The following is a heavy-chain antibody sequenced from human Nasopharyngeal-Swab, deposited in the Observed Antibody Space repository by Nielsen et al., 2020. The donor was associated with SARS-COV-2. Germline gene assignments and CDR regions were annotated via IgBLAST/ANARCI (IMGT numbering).Heavy chain of an antibody. J-gene: IGHJ5*02. Sequence: SGPTLVKPTQTLTLTCTFSGFSLSTSGMYVIWVRQPPWKALEWLALIDWDDDKYYSTSLKTRLTISKDTSKNQVVLTMTNMDPVDTATYYCARIRRQQLANGVGWFDPWGQGTLVTVSS. CDR2: IDWDDDK. V-gene: IGHV2-70*20. CDR1: GFSLSTSGMY. CDR3: ARIRRQQLANGVGWFDP. D-gene: IGHD6-13*01.